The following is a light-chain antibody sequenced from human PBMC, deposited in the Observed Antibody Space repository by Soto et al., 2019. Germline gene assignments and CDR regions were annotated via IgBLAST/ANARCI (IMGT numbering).Light chain of an antibody. CDR2: DVS. Sequence: QSVLTQPASVSGSPGQSIAISCTGTSSDVGGYSYVSWYQQQPGKAPKLVISDVSNRPSGVSDRFSGSKSGNTASLTISGLQNEDEADYYRASYTTSSTYVFGTGTKLTVL. J-gene: IGLJ1*01. V-gene: IGLV2-14*01. CDR1: SSDVGGYSY. CDR3: ASYTTSSTYV.